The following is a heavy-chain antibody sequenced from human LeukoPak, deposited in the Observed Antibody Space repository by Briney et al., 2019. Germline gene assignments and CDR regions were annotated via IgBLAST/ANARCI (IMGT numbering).Heavy chain of an antibody. CDR3: ARVGLYYFDY. D-gene: IGHD2/OR15-2a*01. J-gene: IGHJ4*02. CDR2: IYHSGST. CDR1: GYSISSGYY. V-gene: IGHV4-38-2*02. Sequence: SETLSLTCTVSGYSISSGYYWGWIRQPPGKGLEWIGSIYHSGSTYYNPSLKSRVTISVDTSKNQFSLKLSSVTAADTAVYYCARVGLYYFDYWGQGTLATVSS.